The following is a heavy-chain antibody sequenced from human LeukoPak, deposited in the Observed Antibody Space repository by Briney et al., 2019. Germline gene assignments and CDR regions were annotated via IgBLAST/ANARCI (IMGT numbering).Heavy chain of an antibody. CDR1: GFTFSSYW. CDR3: AKDLWFGELLYGAFDM. D-gene: IGHD3-10*01. J-gene: IGHJ3*02. V-gene: IGHV3-23*01. Sequence: GGSLRLSCAASGFTFSSYWMSWVRQAPGKGLEWVSAISGSGGSTYYADSVKGRFTISRDNSKNTLYLQMNSLRAEDTAVYYCAKDLWFGELLYGAFDMWGQGTMVTVSS. CDR2: ISGSGGST.